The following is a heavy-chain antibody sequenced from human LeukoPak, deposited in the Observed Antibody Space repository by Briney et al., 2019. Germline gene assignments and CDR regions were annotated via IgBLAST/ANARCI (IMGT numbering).Heavy chain of an antibody. V-gene: IGHV3-33*01. J-gene: IGHJ4*02. Sequence: AGGSLRLSCAASGFTFSSYGMHCVRQAPGKGLEWVAVIWYDGSNKYYADSVKGRFTISRDNSKNTLYLQMNSLRAEDTAVYYCARDGYAGSYLGYWGQGTLVTVSS. CDR1: GFTFSSYG. CDR3: ARDGYAGSYLGY. D-gene: IGHD5-12*01. CDR2: IWYDGSNK.